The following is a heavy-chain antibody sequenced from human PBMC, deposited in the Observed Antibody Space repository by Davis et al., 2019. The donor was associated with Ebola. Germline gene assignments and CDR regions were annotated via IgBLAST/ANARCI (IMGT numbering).Heavy chain of an antibody. D-gene: IGHD2/OR15-2a*01. J-gene: IGHJ4*02. Sequence: GESLKISCAASGFSFSSDPMNWVRQAPGKGLEWISNVRSDSSVASYSDSIRGRFTISRDNARNSLYLQMNSLRDEDTAIYFCVRDNINAFDYWGQGILVTVSS. V-gene: IGHV3-48*02. CDR1: GFSFSSDP. CDR3: VRDNINAFDY. CDR2: VRSDSSVA.